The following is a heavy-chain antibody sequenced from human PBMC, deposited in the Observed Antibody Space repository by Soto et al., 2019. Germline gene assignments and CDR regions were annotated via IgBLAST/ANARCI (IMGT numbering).Heavy chain of an antibody. V-gene: IGHV3-33*01. D-gene: IGHD2-21*02. CDR3: AREPHGFVVVTAIPPDY. CDR2: IWYDGSNK. CDR1: GFTFSSYG. J-gene: IGHJ4*02. Sequence: QVQLVESGGGVVQPGRSLRLSCAASGFTFSSYGMHWVRQAPGKGLEWVAVIWYDGSNKYYADSVQGRFTISRDNSKHTLYLQMHSLRAEDTAVYYCAREPHGFVVVTAIPPDYWGQGTLVTVSS.